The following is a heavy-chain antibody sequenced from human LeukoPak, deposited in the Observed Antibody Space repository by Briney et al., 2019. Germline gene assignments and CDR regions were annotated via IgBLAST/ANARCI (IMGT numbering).Heavy chain of an antibody. CDR2: MNQAGNEK. CDR1: GFAFSSYW. CDR3: ACPRGWHGYGAYDI. D-gene: IGHD6-19*01. V-gene: IGHV3-7*05. J-gene: IGHJ3*02. Sequence: GGSLRLSRAASGFAFSSYWMSWIRQAPGKGLEWVANMNQAGNEKYYVDSVEGRFTISRDNAKSSLYLQMNSLRAEDTAVYYCACPRGWHGYGAYDIWGQGTMVTVPS.